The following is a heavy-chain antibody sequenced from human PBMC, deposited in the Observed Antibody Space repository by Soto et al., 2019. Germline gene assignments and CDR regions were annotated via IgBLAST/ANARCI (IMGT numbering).Heavy chain of an antibody. J-gene: IGHJ4*02. Sequence: EVQLVESGGGLLKPGESLRLSCAASGFNFNIAWLNWVRQAPGKGLEWVGRIRTNTEGGTTDYAAPVKGRFTISRDASKNSLYLQMNSLKTEDTAVYYCTTDITVASPTGGRWGQGTLVTVSS. CDR3: TTDITVASPTGGR. CDR1: GFNFNIAW. V-gene: IGHV3-15*07. D-gene: IGHD1-20*01. CDR2: IRTNTEGGTT.